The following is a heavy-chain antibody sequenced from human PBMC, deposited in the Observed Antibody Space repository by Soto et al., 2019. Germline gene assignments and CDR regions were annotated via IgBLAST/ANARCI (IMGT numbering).Heavy chain of an antibody. Sequence: EVQLVESGGGLVQPGGSLRLSCAASGFTFSNYLMSWVRQAPGKGLEWVVNIKQDGSEKYYVASVNGRFTISRDNAKNSLYLQMNSLRADDTAVYYCAREKRANGYFDYWGQGTLVTVSS. J-gene: IGHJ4*02. CDR2: IKQDGSEK. V-gene: IGHV3-7*01. CDR3: AREKRANGYFDY. CDR1: GFTFSNYL. D-gene: IGHD6-25*01.